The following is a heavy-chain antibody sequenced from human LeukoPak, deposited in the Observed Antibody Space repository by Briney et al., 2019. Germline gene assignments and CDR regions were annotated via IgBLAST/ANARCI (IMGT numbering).Heavy chain of an antibody. J-gene: IGHJ4*02. D-gene: IGHD5-12*01. Sequence: GGSLRLSCAASGFTFDDYAMHWVRQAPGKGLEWVSGISWNSGSIGYADSVKGRFTISRDNAKNSLYLQMNSLRAEDTALYYCAKDLYSGYDYRTFGYWGQGTLVTVSS. CDR2: ISWNSGSI. V-gene: IGHV3-9*01. CDR1: GFTFDDYA. CDR3: AKDLYSGYDYRTFGY.